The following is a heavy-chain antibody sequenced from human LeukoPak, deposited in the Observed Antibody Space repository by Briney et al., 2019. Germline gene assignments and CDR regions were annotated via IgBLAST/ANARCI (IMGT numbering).Heavy chain of an antibody. CDR2: IWYDGSNK. D-gene: IGHD6-19*01. V-gene: IGHV3-33*01. J-gene: IGHJ4*02. CDR1: GFTFSNYG. Sequence: GRSLRLSCAASGFTFSNYGMHWVRQAPGKGLEWVAVIWYDGSNKYYADSVKGRFTISRDNSKNTVYLQMNSLRAEDTAVYYCARDWTAVAGTIEYWGQGTLVTVSS. CDR3: ARDWTAVAGTIEY.